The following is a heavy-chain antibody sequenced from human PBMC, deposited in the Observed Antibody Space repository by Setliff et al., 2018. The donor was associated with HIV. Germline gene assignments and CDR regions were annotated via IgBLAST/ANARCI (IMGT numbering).Heavy chain of an antibody. Sequence: SETLSLTCNVSGDSIISGNYFWTWIRQRPGKGLEYIGHIYFSGSATYDPSLKSQFSMSIDTSKNQFSLKVTSVTAADTAVYYCARGGVFYGRDSCSYFDYWGQGILVTVSS. CDR1: GDSIISGNYF. CDR2: IYFSGSA. D-gene: IGHD2-21*02. CDR3: ARGGVFYGRDSCSYFDY. J-gene: IGHJ4*02. V-gene: IGHV4-31*01.